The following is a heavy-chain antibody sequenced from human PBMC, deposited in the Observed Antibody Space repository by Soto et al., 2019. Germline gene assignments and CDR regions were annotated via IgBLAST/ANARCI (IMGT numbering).Heavy chain of an antibody. Sequence: QVTLKESGPVLVKPTEPLTLTCTVSGFSLSNARMGVSWIRQPPGKALEWLAHIFSNDEKSYSTSLKSRLTISKDTSKSQVVLTMTNMDPVDTATYYCARIRITIFGVVPDFDYWGQGTLVTVSS. CDR1: GFSLSNARMG. CDR3: ARIRITIFGVVPDFDY. J-gene: IGHJ4*02. CDR2: IFSNDEK. D-gene: IGHD3-3*01. V-gene: IGHV2-26*01.